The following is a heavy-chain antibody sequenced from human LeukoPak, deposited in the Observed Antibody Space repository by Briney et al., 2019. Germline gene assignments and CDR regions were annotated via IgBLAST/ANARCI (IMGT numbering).Heavy chain of an antibody. CDR1: GGTFSSYA. CDR3: ARHPGVEMATYAFDI. D-gene: IGHD5-24*01. J-gene: IGHJ3*02. V-gene: IGHV1-69*05. CDR2: IIPIFGTA. Sequence: ASVKVSFKASGGTFSSYAISWVRQAPGQGLEWMGGIIPIFGTANYAQKFQGRVTVTTDESTSTAYMELSSLRSEDTAVYYCARHPGVEMATYAFDIWGQGTMVTVSS.